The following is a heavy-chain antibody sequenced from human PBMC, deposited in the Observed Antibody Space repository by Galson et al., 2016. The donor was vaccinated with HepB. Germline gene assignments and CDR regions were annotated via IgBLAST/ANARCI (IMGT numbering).Heavy chain of an antibody. CDR3: AKTGVSSLRGDQYYFDS. CDR1: AFTFSSSW. Sequence: SLRLSCAASAFTFSSSWMTWVRQAPGKGLEWVAEINEDGGQTYYLDSVKGRFTVSRDNSKDTLFLQMDSLRADDTAVYFCAKTGVSSLRGDQYYFDSWGQGALVTVSS. D-gene: IGHD3-10*01. CDR2: INEDGGQT. V-gene: IGHV3-7*03. J-gene: IGHJ4*02.